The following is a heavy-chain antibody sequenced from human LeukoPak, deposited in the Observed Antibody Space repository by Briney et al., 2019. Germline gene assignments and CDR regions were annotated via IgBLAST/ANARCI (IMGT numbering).Heavy chain of an antibody. J-gene: IGHJ6*03. D-gene: IGHD3-10*01. CDR1: GFTFSTYD. CDR3: ARSLRVRGVPDYMDV. CDR2: IDTAGDT. Sequence: SGGSLRLSCAASGFTFSTYDMHWVRQATGKGLEWVSAIDTAGDTYYPDSVKGRFTISRDNSKNTLYLQMNSLRADDTAVYYCARSLRVRGVPDYMDVWGKGTTVTVSS. V-gene: IGHV3-13*01.